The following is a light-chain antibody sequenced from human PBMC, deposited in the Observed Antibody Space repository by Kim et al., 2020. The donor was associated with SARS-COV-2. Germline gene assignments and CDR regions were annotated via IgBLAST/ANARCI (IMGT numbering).Light chain of an antibody. J-gene: IGLJ3*02. CDR2: NSN. CDR1: SSNIGSNT. Sequence: QSVLTQPPSVSGTPGQRVTISCSGSSSNIGSNTVNWYQQLPGSSPKLLIYNSNQRPSGVPDRVSGSKSGTSASLAISGLQSEDEAAYYCAAWDDSLNGRVFGGGTKVTGL. V-gene: IGLV1-44*01. CDR3: AAWDDSLNGRV.